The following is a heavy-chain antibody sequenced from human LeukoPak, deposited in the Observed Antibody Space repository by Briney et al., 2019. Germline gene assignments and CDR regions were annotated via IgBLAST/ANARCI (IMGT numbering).Heavy chain of an antibody. CDR2: ISYDGTTK. J-gene: IGHJ4*02. Sequence: GTSLRLSCSASGFEFTSFAMHWVRPAPGKGLGWVAVISYDGTTKFTADSLKGRFSISRDNSKNILYLQMNSLRVEDTALYFCAKHPRATTGAAYFDYWGQGALVTVAS. D-gene: IGHD1-1*01. V-gene: IGHV3-30*18. CDR1: GFEFTSFA. CDR3: AKHPRATTGAAYFDY.